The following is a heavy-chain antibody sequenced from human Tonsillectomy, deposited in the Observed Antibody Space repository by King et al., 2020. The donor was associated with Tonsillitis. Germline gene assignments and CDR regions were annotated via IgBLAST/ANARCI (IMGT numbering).Heavy chain of an antibody. V-gene: IGHV1-46*03. Sequence: QLVQSGAEVKKPGASVKVSCKASGYTFTRYYMHWVRQAPGQGLEWMGIINPSGGSTSYAQKFQGRVTRTRDTSTSTVYMEMSSLRSEDTAVYYCATLESSFDYWGQGTLVTVSS. J-gene: IGHJ4*02. CDR1: GYTFTRYY. D-gene: IGHD1-1*01. CDR2: INPSGGST. CDR3: ATLESSFDY.